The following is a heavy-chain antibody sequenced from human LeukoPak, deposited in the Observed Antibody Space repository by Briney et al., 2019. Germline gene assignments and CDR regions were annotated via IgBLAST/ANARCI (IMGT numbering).Heavy chain of an antibody. CDR3: ARGSTTVTPRNFDY. CDR2: IKQDGSEK. D-gene: IGHD4-11*01. J-gene: IGHJ4*02. CDR1: AFTFSSYW. V-gene: IGHV3-7*05. Sequence: PGGSLRLSCAASAFTFSSYWMSWVRQAPGKGLEWVANIKQDGSEKYYEDSVKGRFTISRDNAKNSLYLQMNSLRAEDTAVYYCARGSTTVTPRNFDYWGQGTLVTVSS.